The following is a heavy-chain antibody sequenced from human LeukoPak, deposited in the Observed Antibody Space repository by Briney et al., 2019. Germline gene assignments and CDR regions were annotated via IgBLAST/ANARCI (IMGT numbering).Heavy chain of an antibody. CDR2: INPSGGST. D-gene: IGHD3-3*01. CDR3: ARAPRFLEWFLDY. J-gene: IGHJ4*02. CDR1: GYTFTGYY. Sequence: ASVKVSCKASGYTFTGYYMHWVRQAPGQGLEWMGRINPSGGSTSYAQKFQGRVTMTRDTSTSTVYMELSSLRSEDTAVYYCARAPRFLEWFLDYWGQGTLVTVSS. V-gene: IGHV1-46*01.